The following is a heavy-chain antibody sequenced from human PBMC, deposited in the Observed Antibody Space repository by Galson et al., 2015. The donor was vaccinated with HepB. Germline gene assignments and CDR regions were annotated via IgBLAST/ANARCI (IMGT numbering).Heavy chain of an antibody. V-gene: IGHV3-21*01. CDR3: ARDFLNYDSGGHYGRGFDY. D-gene: IGHD3-22*01. CDR1: GFTFSSYS. CDR2: ISSSSSYI. Sequence: SLRLSCAASGFTFSSYSMNWVRQAPGKGLEWVSCISSSSSYIYFADSVKGRFTISRDNAKNSLHLQMNSLRAEDTAVYYCARDFLNYDSGGHYGRGFDYWGQGTLVTVSS. J-gene: IGHJ4*02.